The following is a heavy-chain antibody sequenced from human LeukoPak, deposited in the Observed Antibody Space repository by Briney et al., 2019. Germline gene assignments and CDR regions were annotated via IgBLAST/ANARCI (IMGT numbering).Heavy chain of an antibody. V-gene: IGHV3-73*01. D-gene: IGHD1-26*01. CDR3: TRDSGTYNWLDP. CDR2: IDKKDKGYATAT. Sequence: GGSLRLSCAASGFTFSSYAMSWVRQSSGKGLEWVGQIDKKDKGYATATAYAASVKGRFTISRDDSINAAYLQMKSLKTEDTALYYCTRDSGTYNWLDPWGQGTLVTVSS. J-gene: IGHJ5*02. CDR1: GFTFSSYA.